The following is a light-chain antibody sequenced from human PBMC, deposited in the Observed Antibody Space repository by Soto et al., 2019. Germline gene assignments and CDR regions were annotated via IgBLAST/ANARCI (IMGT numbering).Light chain of an antibody. V-gene: IGKV4-1*01. Sequence: DIVMTQSPDSLAVSLGERATINCKSSQSVLYSSNNKNYLAWYQQKPGQPPKLLIYWASTRESGVPDRFSGSGSGTDFXLXIXSLXAXXVAVYYCQQYYSTPTWTFGQGTKVEIK. CDR2: WAS. CDR3: QQYYSTPTWT. CDR1: QSVLYSSNNKNY. J-gene: IGKJ1*01.